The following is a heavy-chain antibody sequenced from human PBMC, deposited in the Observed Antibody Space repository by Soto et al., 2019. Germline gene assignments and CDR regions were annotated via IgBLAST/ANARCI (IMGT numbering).Heavy chain of an antibody. CDR3: ARPLRDRNYYYGMAV. Sequence: QVQLVQSGAEMQQPGASVRGSCKASGCTFSKYAFSWVRQAPGQGLEWLGGTIPMFGTPNYAQKFQGRVAISADESTATVYMELSSLRSEDTAVYFCARPLRDRNYYYGMAVWGQGTTVTGSS. CDR1: GCTFSKYA. D-gene: IGHD3-22*01. V-gene: IGHV1-69*01. J-gene: IGHJ6*02. CDR2: TIPMFGTP.